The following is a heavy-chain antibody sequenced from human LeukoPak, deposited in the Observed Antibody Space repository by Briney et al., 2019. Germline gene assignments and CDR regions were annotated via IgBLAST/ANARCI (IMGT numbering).Heavy chain of an antibody. CDR3: TRLTLTKTWFDP. CDR2: VFYKGNS. Sequence: SETLSLTCIVSGGSMSSHYWGWIRQPPGKGLEWIGYVFYKGNSNYNPSLKSRLTMSVDTSKNQFSLKLTSVTAADTAVYYCTRLTLTKTWFDPWGQGTLVTVCS. V-gene: IGHV4-59*08. D-gene: IGHD3-9*01. CDR1: GGSMSSHY. J-gene: IGHJ5*02.